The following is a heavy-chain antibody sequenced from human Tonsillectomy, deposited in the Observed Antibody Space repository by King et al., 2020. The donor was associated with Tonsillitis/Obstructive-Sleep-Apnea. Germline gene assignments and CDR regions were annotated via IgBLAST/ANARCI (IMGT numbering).Heavy chain of an antibody. CDR3: ARIRLDYGGATYWLDP. D-gene: IGHD4-23*01. V-gene: IGHV2-26*01. Sequence: VTLKESGPVLVKPTETLTLTCTVSGFSLSNVRMGVRWIRQPPGKALEWLAHIFSNDEKSYSTSLKSRLTISKDTSKSQVVLTMTNMGPVDTATYYCARIRLDYGGATYWLDPWGQGTLVTVSS. CDR2: IFSNDEK. CDR1: GFSLSNVRMG. J-gene: IGHJ5*02.